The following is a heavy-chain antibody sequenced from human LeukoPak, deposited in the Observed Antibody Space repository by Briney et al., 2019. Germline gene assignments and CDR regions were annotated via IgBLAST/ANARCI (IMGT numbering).Heavy chain of an antibody. CDR1: GFTFSSYA. V-gene: IGHV3-23*01. D-gene: IGHD4-11*01. CDR2: INGGGVNT. J-gene: IGHJ4*02. Sequence: PGGSLRLSCAASGFTFSSYAMSWVRQAPGKGLEWVSTINGGGVNTHYADSVGGRFTISRDNSKNTLFLQMNCLRDEDTAVYYCAKDLYSNYGPADYWGQGNLVTVSS. CDR3: AKDLYSNYGPADY.